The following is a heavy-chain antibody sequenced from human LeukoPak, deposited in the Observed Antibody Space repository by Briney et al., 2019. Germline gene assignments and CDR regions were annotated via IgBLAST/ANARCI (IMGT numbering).Heavy chain of an antibody. CDR2: INRDGTST. D-gene: IGHD4-17*01. Sequence: GGSLRLSCAASGFTFSSYWMHWVRQAPGKGLVWVSRINRDGTSTTYADSVKGRFTISRDNAKNTLFLQMNSLRAEDTAVYYCARGKDDYGADFDYWGQGTLVTVSS. CDR1: GFTFSSYW. V-gene: IGHV3-74*01. CDR3: ARGKDDYGADFDY. J-gene: IGHJ4*02.